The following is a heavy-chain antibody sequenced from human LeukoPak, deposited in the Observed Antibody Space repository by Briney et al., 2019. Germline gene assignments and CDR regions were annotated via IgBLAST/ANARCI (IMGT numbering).Heavy chain of an antibody. Sequence: GGSLRLSCAASGFTFSSYAMSWVRQAPGKGLEWVSAISGSGGNTYYADSGKGRFTISRDNSKNTLYLQMNSLRAEDTAVYYCAKSVSSSSYNWFDPWGQGTLVTVSS. V-gene: IGHV3-23*01. D-gene: IGHD6-13*01. CDR3: AKSVSSSSYNWFDP. J-gene: IGHJ5*02. CDR2: ISGSGGNT. CDR1: GFTFSSYA.